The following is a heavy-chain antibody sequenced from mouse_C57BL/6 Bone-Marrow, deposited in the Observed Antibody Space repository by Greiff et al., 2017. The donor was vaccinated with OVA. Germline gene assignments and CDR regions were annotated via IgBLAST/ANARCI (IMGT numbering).Heavy chain of an antibody. D-gene: IGHD1-1*01. J-gene: IGHJ2*01. CDR3: ARWDYYGSSPYYFDY. CDR2: IYPRSGNT. CDR1: GYTFTSYG. Sequence: ESGAELARPGASVKLSCKASGYTFTSYGISWVKQRTGQGLEWIGEIYPRSGNTYYNEKFKGKATLTADKSSSTAYMELRSLTSEDSAVYFCARWDYYGSSPYYFDYWGQGTTLTVSS. V-gene: IGHV1-81*01.